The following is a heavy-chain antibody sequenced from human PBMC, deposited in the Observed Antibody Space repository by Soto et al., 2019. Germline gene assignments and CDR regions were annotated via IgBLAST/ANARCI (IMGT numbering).Heavy chain of an antibody. Sequence: PGGSLRLSCAASGFTFSSYGMHWVRQAPGKGLEWVAVIWYDGSNKYYADSVKGRFTISRDNSKNTLYLQMNSLRAEDTAVYYCARERSGDYYDSSDAFDIWGQGTMVTFSS. J-gene: IGHJ3*02. CDR2: IWYDGSNK. D-gene: IGHD3-22*01. CDR3: ARERSGDYYDSSDAFDI. V-gene: IGHV3-33*01. CDR1: GFTFSSYG.